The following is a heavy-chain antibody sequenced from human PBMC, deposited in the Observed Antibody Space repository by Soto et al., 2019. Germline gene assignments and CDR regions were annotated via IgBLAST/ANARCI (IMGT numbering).Heavy chain of an antibody. CDR3: ARRNNWNYGLFFDY. CDR2: IFPTDSDT. D-gene: IGHD1-7*01. J-gene: IGHJ4*02. Sequence: EVQLVQSGAEVKKPGESLKISCKGSGYSFTNYWIGWVRQMPGKGLEWMGIIFPTDSDTRYSPSFQGQVTISADKTTSTAYLHWSSLKASDTAMYYCARRNNWNYGLFFDYWGQGTLVTVSS. V-gene: IGHV5-51*01. CDR1: GYSFTNYW.